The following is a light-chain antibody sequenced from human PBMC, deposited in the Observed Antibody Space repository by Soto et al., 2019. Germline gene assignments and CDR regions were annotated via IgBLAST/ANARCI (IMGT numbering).Light chain of an antibody. CDR2: GAS. Sequence: EVVMTQTPATLSVSPGERVTLSCRASQSVSTNLAWYQQKPGQAPRLLIYGASTRATGIPARFSGSGSGREFTLTISSLQSEDFAVYYWQHYNNWPPWTFGQGTKVDVK. V-gene: IGKV3D-15*01. J-gene: IGKJ1*01. CDR3: QHYNNWPPWT. CDR1: QSVSTN.